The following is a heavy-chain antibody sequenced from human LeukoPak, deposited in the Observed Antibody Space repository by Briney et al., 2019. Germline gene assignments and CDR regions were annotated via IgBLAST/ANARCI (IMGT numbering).Heavy chain of an antibody. D-gene: IGHD6-19*01. V-gene: IGHV3-7*01. CDR2: IKQDGSEK. Sequence: PGGSLRLSYAASGFTFSSYWMSWVRQAPGKGLEWVANIKQDGSEKYYVDSVKGRFTISRDNAKNSLYLQMNSLRAEDTAVYYCARATGYSSGWIFPLNYYYYGMDVWGQGTTVTVSS. J-gene: IGHJ6*02. CDR1: GFTFSSYW. CDR3: ARATGYSSGWIFPLNYYYYGMDV.